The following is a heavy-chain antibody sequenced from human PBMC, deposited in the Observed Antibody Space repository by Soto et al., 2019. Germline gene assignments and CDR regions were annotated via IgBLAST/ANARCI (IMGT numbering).Heavy chain of an antibody. CDR2: VKEDGSVK. CDR3: MTDFQAF. V-gene: IGHV3-7*01. CDR1: GFTFSSHW. Sequence: EVQLVESGGGLVQPGGSLRLSCAASGFTFSSHWMSWVRQVPGKGLEWVARVKEDGSVKQYVDSVKGRFTISRDNAENSLYLQMNSVRVEDTAVYYCMTDFQAFWGQGTLVTVSS. J-gene: IGHJ4*02.